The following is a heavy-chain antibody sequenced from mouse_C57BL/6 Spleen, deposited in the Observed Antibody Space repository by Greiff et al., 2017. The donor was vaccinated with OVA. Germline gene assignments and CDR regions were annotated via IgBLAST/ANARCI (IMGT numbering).Heavy chain of an antibody. D-gene: IGHD1-1*01. CDR3: ARWCSYGWYFDV. Sequence: VQLQQSGAELVKPGASVKLSCTASGFNIKDYYMHWVKQRTEQGLEWIGRIDPADGETKYAPKFQGKATITADTSSNTAYLQLSSLTSKDTAFYYCARWCSYGWYFDVWGTGTTVTVSS. CDR1: GFNIKDYY. CDR2: IDPADGET. J-gene: IGHJ1*03. V-gene: IGHV14-2*01.